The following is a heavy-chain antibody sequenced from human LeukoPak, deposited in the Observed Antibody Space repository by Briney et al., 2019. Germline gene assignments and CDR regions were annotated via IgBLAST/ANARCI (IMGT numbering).Heavy chain of an antibody. Sequence: PSETLSLTCTVSGGSISSIYWSWIRQSPGKGLEWIGYIYSTGSTNYNPSLKSRVTISIDTSKNQFSLRLSSLTAADTAVYYCVRGPDAFDVWGQGTMVTVSS. CDR1: GGSISSIY. J-gene: IGHJ3*01. V-gene: IGHV4-59*01. CDR3: VRGPDAFDV. CDR2: IYSTGST.